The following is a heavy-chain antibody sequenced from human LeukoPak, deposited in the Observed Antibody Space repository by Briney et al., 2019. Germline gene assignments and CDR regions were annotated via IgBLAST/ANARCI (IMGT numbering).Heavy chain of an antibody. Sequence: PSETLSLTCTVSGGSISSYYWRWIRQPPGQGLEWIGYIYYSGITNYNPSLRSRVTISVDPSKNQFSLKLSSVTAADTAVYYCARDIGRYCSGGSYYSSDWFDPWGQGILVTVSS. CDR2: IYYSGIT. CDR3: ARDIGRYCSGGSYYSSDWFDP. D-gene: IGHD2-15*01. CDR1: GGSISSYY. J-gene: IGHJ5*02. V-gene: IGHV4-59*01.